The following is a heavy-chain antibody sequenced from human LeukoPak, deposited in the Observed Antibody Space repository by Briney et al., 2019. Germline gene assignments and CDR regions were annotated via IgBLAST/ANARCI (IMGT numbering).Heavy chain of an antibody. CDR3: AKAAGYALFDP. CDR1: GFTFSSYG. CDR2: ISYDGSNK. Sequence: GGSLRLSCAASGFTFSSYGMHWVRQAPGKGLEWVAVISYDGSNKYYADSVKGRFTISRDNSKNTLYLQMNSLRAEDTAVYYCAKAAGYALFDPWGQGTLVTVSS. V-gene: IGHV3-30*18. D-gene: IGHD5-12*01. J-gene: IGHJ5*02.